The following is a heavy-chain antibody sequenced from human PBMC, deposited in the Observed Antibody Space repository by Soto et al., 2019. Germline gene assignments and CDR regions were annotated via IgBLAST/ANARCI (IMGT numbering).Heavy chain of an antibody. D-gene: IGHD4-17*01. J-gene: IGHJ4*02. Sequence: EVQLLESGGDLVQPGGSLRLSCAASGFAFSNYAMSWVRQAPGKGLEWVSGVGGSGDRTYYADFVKGRFTVSRDNSKNILSLTLNSLRVEDPAIYYCARAQDDYGDQDHFDFWGQGTLVSVSS. CDR2: VGGSGDRT. CDR1: GFAFSNYA. V-gene: IGHV3-23*01. CDR3: ARAQDDYGDQDHFDF.